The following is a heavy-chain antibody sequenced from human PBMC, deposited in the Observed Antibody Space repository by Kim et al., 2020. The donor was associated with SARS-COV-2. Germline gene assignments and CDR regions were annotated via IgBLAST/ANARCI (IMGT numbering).Heavy chain of an antibody. V-gene: IGHV3-23*01. CDR2: ISGSGDNT. J-gene: IGHJ4*02. CDR1: GFTFGSYA. CDR3: AKDRAVAGLMGASGY. Sequence: GGSLRLSCAASGFTFGSYAMSWVRQAPGKGLEWVSAISGSGDNTYYADSVKGRFTISRDNSKKTLFLQMNGLSAEDTAVYYCAKDRAVAGLMGASGYWGLGTLVTVSS. D-gene: IGHD6-19*01.